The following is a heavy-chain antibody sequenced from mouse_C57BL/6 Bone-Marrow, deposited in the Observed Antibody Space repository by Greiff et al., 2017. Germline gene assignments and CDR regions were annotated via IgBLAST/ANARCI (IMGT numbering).Heavy chain of an antibody. J-gene: IGHJ4*01. D-gene: IGHD1-1*01. CDR1: GYAFSSSW. CDR3: ARGGCYGGYAMDY. Sequence: QVQLQQSGPELVKPGASVKLSCKASGYAFSSSWMNWVKQRPGKGLEWIGRIYPGDGDTNYNGKFKGKATLTADKSSSTAYMQLSSLTSEDSAVYFCARGGCYGGYAMDYWGQGTSVTVSS. CDR2: IYPGDGDT. V-gene: IGHV1-82*01.